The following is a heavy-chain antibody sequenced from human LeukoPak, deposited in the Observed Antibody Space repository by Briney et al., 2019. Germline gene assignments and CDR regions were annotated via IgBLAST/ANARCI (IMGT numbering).Heavy chain of an antibody. Sequence: PGGSLRLSCAASGFTFSTYGMHWVRQAPGKGLEWVAVISYDGSNKYYADSVKGRFTISRDNSKNTLYLQMNSLRAEDTAVYYCASGGGYCSSTSCYVSDYWGQGTLVTVSS. D-gene: IGHD2-2*01. J-gene: IGHJ4*02. V-gene: IGHV3-30*03. CDR2: ISYDGSNK. CDR3: ASGGGYCSSTSCYVSDY. CDR1: GFTFSTYG.